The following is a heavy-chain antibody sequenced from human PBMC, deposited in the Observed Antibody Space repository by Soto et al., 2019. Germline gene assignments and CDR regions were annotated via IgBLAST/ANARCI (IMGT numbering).Heavy chain of an antibody. Sequence: QVQLQESGPGLVKPSETLSLTCTVSGGSISSYYWSWIRQPPGKGLEWIGYIYYSGSTNYHPSLKSRVTISVDTTKNQFSLTLSSVTAADTAVYYCASSNIAAAGFYYYGMDVWGRGTTVTVSS. V-gene: IGHV4-59*01. J-gene: IGHJ6*02. CDR1: GGSISSYY. D-gene: IGHD6-13*01. CDR2: IYYSGST. CDR3: ASSNIAAAGFYYYGMDV.